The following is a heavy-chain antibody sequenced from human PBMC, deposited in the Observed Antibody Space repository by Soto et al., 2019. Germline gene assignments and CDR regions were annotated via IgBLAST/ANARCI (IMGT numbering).Heavy chain of an antibody. CDR1: GYTFTSYA. D-gene: IGHD3-16*02. J-gene: IGHJ5*02. V-gene: IGHV1-3*01. Sequence: ASVKVSCKASGYTFTSYAMHWVRQAPGQRLEWMGWINAGNGNTKYSQKFQGRVTITRDTSASTAYMELSSLRSEDTAVYYCARDGGITFGGVIVLRNWFDPRGQGTLVTVSS. CDR3: ARDGGITFGGVIVLRNWFDP. CDR2: INAGNGNT.